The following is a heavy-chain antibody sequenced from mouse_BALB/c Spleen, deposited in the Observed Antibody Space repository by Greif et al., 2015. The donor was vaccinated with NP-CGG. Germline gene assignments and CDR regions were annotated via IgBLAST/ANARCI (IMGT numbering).Heavy chain of an antibody. CDR2: IRYDGSN. CDR1: GYSLTSGYY. V-gene: IGHV3-6*02. Sequence: GSRPGLVKPSQSLSLTRSFTGYSLTSGYYWDWGPQFPGNKLGWVGYIRYDGSNNCNPSLKNRISITRDTSKNQFFLKLNSVTTEDTATYYCATYYGNYLAWFAYWGQGTLVTVSA. CDR3: ATYYGNYLAWFAY. J-gene: IGHJ3*01. D-gene: IGHD2-10*01.